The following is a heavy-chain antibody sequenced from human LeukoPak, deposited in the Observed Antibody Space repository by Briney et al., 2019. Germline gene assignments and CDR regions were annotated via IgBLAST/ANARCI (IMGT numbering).Heavy chain of an antibody. D-gene: IGHD1-26*01. CDR3: GKPIYSGIYQGPDY. Sequence: GGSLRLSCAASVVTFITYAMNWVRQAPGKGLEWVSGISGSGGSTYYADSVKGRFTISRDTSKNTLYLQMNSLRAEDTAVYYCGKPIYSGIYQGPDYWGQGTLVTVSS. CDR1: VVTFITYA. CDR2: ISGSGGST. V-gene: IGHV3-23*01. J-gene: IGHJ4*02.